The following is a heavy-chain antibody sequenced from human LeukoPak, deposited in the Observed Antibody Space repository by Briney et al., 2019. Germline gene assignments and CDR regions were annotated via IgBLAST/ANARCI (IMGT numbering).Heavy chain of an antibody. CDR1: GYSISSGYY. Sequence: SETLSLTCAVSGYSISSGYYWGWTRQPPGKGLEWIGGIYHSGSTYFNPSLKSRVTISVDTSKNQFSLKLSSVTAADTAVYYCARQFGFRDFWSGYGNWFDPWGQGTLVTVSS. CDR3: ARQFGFRDFWSGYGNWFDP. V-gene: IGHV4-38-2*01. J-gene: IGHJ5*02. CDR2: IYHSGST. D-gene: IGHD3-3*01.